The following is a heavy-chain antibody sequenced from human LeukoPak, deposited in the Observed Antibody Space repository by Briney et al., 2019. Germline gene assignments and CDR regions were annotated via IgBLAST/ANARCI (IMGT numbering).Heavy chain of an antibody. CDR3: ARDLSYCTITSCSYYYYGMDV. J-gene: IGHJ6*02. Sequence: PGGSLRLSCVASGFIFSDYGMHWVRQAPGKGLEWVAVISSDGSYKYNGNSVKGRFTISRDNSKNTLYLQMTFLRAEDTAVYYCARDLSYCTITSCSYYYYGMDVWGQGTTVTVSS. D-gene: IGHD2-2*01. CDR1: GFIFSDYG. V-gene: IGHV3-30*03. CDR2: ISSDGSYK.